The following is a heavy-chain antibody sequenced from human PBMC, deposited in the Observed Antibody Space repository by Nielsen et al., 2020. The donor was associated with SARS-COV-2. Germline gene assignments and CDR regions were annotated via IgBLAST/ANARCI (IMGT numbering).Heavy chain of an antibody. CDR1: GFTFSNDWMS. V-gene: IGHV2-26*01. CDR3: ARIFLELRLFYFYYYMDV. CDR2: IIAKDEK. D-gene: IGHD1-7*01. J-gene: IGHJ6*03. Sequence: ESLKISCAASGFTFSNDWMSWVRQPPGKALEWLAHIIAKDEKSYSTSLKSRLTVSRDTSRSQVVLTVTNVDPADTATYYCARIFLELRLFYFYYYMDVWGKGTTVTVSS.